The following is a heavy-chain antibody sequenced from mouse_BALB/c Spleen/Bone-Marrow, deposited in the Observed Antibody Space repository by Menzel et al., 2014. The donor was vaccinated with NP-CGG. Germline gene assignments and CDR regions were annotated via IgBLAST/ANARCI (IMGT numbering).Heavy chain of an antibody. Sequence: EVQLQQSGAELVKPGASVKLSCTASGFNIKDTYLQWVKQRPEQGLDWIGRIDPAIFTKYDPKYQVKANITANTSSNTAYLHLSSLTSEDTAVYYYSSDRCGWYIDVWGPGTTATVSS. V-gene: IGHV14-3*02. CDR1: GFNIKDTY. D-gene: IGHD2-14*01. J-gene: IGHJ1*01. CDR2: IDPAIFT. CDR3: SSDRCGWYIDV.